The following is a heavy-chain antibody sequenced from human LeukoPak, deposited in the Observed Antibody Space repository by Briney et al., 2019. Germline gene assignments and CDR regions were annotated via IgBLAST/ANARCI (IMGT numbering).Heavy chain of an antibody. CDR3: ARGSDFGDY. V-gene: IGHV4-59*11. D-gene: IGHD4-17*01. Sequence: SETLSLTCTVSGDSISSHYWSWIRQPPGKGLEWIGYMFYSGSTNYNPSLKSRVTISINTSKNQFSLRLSSVTAADTAVYYCARGSDFGDYWGQGTLVTVSS. J-gene: IGHJ4*02. CDR2: MFYSGST. CDR1: GDSISSHY.